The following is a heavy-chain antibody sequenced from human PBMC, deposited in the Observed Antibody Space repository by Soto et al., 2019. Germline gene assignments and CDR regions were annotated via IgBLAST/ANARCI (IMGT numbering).Heavy chain of an antibody. J-gene: IGHJ5*02. D-gene: IGHD2-21*02. Sequence: SETLSLTCTVSGGSITDYSWVWIRQPAGKGLEWIGRIFSSGSTNYNPSLKGRITMSLDTSKNQFSLKLNSATATDTAVYFCARDQGVVFTADNWFDPWGQGILV. CDR2: IFSSGST. V-gene: IGHV4-4*07. CDR1: GGSITDYS. CDR3: ARDQGVVFTADNWFDP.